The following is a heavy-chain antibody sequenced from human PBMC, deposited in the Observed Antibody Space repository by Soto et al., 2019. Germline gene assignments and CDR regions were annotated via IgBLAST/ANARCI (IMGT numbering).Heavy chain of an antibody. CDR1: GFTFSSYW. D-gene: IGHD3-3*01. Sequence: GGSLRLSCAASGFTFSSYWMHWVRQAPGKGLVWVSRINSDGSSTSYADSVKGRFTISRDNAKNTLYLQMNSLRAEDTAVYYCARAERYYDFWSGYKFSEYYFDYWGQGTLVIVSS. J-gene: IGHJ4*02. V-gene: IGHV3-74*01. CDR2: INSDGSST. CDR3: ARAERYYDFWSGYKFSEYYFDY.